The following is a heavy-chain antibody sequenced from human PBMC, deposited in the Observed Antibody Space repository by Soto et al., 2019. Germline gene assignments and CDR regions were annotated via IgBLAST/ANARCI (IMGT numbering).Heavy chain of an antibody. Sequence: QVQLVESGGGVVQPGRSLRLSCAASGFTFSSYGMHWVRQAPGKGLEWVAVVIYDGRNKYYADSVKGRFTISRDNSKNTVYLQMNSLRAEDTAVYHCAKAGYYDSSGYYELDYWGQGTLVTVSS. CDR1: GFTFSSYG. D-gene: IGHD3-22*01. V-gene: IGHV3-30*18. CDR3: AKAGYYDSSGYYELDY. J-gene: IGHJ4*02. CDR2: VIYDGRNK.